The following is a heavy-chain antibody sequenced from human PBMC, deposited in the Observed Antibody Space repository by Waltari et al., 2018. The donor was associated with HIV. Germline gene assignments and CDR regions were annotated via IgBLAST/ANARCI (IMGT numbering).Heavy chain of an antibody. V-gene: IGHV1-24*01. D-gene: IGHD3-16*01. CDR2: FDPRQRKT. CDR3: LGGDKSSWGVGPDT. CDR1: GHPFKDLS. J-gene: IGHJ5*02. Sequence: QVRLTQSGTEVKKSGASLRVSCDVSGHPFKDLSIHWVRQVFPKGLEWLGGFDPRQRKTSYAKDFQDRVTVTYDIRRSSAYLEMKSLTSHDTSVYFCLGGDKSSWGVGPDTWGQGTRVIVSS.